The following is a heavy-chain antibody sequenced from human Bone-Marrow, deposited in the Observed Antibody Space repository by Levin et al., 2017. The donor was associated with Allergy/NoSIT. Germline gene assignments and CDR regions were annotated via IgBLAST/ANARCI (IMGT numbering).Heavy chain of an antibody. J-gene: IGHJ5*02. CDR3: ARHWRRGNWFDP. Sequence: TSSETLSLTCTVSGGSISSSSYYWGWIRQPPGKGLEWIGSIYYSGSTYYNPSLKSRVTISVDTSKNQFSLKLSSVTAADTAVYYCARHWRRGNWFDPWGQGTLVTVSS. CDR2: IYYSGST. V-gene: IGHV4-39*01. CDR1: GGSISSSSYY. D-gene: IGHD3-16*01.